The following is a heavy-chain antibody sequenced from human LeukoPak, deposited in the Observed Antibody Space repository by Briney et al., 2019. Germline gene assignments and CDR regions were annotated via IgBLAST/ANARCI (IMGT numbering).Heavy chain of an antibody. CDR2: ISAYNRDT. CDR1: GYTYTNHG. Sequence: ASVIVSCKASGYTYTNHGITWVRQAPGQGLELVGWISAYNRDTRYAQSFQGRVTLITESPTYTAYMELRSLTSDDTAVYYCARDPSNTSGWSPYFDYWGQGTLVTVSA. CDR3: ARDPSNTSGWSPYFDY. J-gene: IGHJ4*02. D-gene: IGHD6-13*01. V-gene: IGHV1-18*04.